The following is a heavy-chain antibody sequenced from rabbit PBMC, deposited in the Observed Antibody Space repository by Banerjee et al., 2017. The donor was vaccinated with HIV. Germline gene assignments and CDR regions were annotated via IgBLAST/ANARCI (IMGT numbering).Heavy chain of an antibody. J-gene: IGHJ3*01. CDR3: ARSMNNDCTYGYPM. V-gene: IGHV1S45*01. CDR2: IDADYRGST. CDR1: GFSFSSSYY. D-gene: IGHD6-1*01. Sequence: QEQLVESGGGLVQPEGSLTLTCTASGFSFSSSYYMCWVRQAPGKGLEWIACIDADYRGSTYYASWAKGRFTISKTSSTTVTLQMTSLTAADTATYFCARSMNNDCTYGYPMWGQGTLVTVS.